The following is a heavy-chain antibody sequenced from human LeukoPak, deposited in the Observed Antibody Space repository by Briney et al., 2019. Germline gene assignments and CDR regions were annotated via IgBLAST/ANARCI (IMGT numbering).Heavy chain of an antibody. Sequence: PSETLSLTCTVSGGSISSSSYYWGWIRQPPGKGLEWIGSIYYSGSTYYNPSLKSRVTISVDTSKNQFSLKLSSVTAADTAVYYRAREGLKGWYGGLFDYWGQGTLVTVSS. D-gene: IGHD6-19*01. J-gene: IGHJ4*02. CDR3: AREGLKGWYGGLFDY. V-gene: IGHV4-39*07. CDR1: GGSISSSSYY. CDR2: IYYSGST.